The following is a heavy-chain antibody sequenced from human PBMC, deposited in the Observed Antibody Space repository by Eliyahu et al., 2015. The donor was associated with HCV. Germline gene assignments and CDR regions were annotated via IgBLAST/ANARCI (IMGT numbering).Heavy chain of an antibody. V-gene: IGHV3-21*01. Sequence: EVQLVESGGGLVKPGGSLRLSCAASGFXFXSYSMNXVRQAPGKGLEWVSSISGSGNYIYYADSVKGRFTISRDNAKNSLYLQMNSLRAEDTAVYYCARDGAYYDILTASYLYFFDYWGQGSLVTVSS. D-gene: IGHD3-9*01. CDR2: ISGSGNYI. CDR1: GFXFXSYS. CDR3: ARDGAYYDILTASYLYFFDY. J-gene: IGHJ4*02.